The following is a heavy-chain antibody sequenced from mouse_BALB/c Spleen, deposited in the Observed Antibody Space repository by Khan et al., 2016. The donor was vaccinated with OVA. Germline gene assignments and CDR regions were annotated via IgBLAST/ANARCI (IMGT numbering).Heavy chain of an antibody. D-gene: IGHD2-14*01. J-gene: IGHJ1*01. CDR2: IWAGGST. V-gene: IGHV2-6-4*01. CDR3: DRDRNGGYYWFFDV. Sequence: QVQLMESGPGLVAPSQSLSITCTVSGFPLFRYSVHWIRQPPGKGLEWLGMIWAGGSTDYNTASKSSLTINKDNSNSQVLLKMNSLQTADTAIYYCDRDRNGGYYWFFDVWGAGTTVTVSS. CDR1: GFPLFRYS.